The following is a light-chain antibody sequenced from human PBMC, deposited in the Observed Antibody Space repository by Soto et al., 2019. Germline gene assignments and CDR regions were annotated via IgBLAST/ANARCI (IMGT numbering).Light chain of an antibody. J-gene: IGKJ1*01. Sequence: EFVLTQSPGTLSLSPGERATLSCRASQTVRNNYLAWYQQKPGQAPRLLIYDASSRATGIPDRFSGGGSGTDFTLTISRLEPEDFAVYYCHQDINLPWTFGQGTKVDIK. CDR1: QTVRNNY. CDR2: DAS. V-gene: IGKV3-20*01. CDR3: HQDINLPWT.